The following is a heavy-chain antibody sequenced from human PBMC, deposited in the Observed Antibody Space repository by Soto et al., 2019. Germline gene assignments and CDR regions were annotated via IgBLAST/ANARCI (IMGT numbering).Heavy chain of an antibody. CDR1: GYTFTSYG. V-gene: IGHV1-18*01. CDR2: ISAYNGNT. CDR3: ARDVPSPYYYDSSGYYSDFDY. Sequence: ASVKVSCKASGYTFTSYGISWVRQAPGQGLEWMGWISAYNGNTNYAQKLQGRVTMTTDTSTSTAYMELRSLRSDDTAVYYCARDVPSPYYYDSSGYYSDFDYWG. D-gene: IGHD3-22*01. J-gene: IGHJ4*01.